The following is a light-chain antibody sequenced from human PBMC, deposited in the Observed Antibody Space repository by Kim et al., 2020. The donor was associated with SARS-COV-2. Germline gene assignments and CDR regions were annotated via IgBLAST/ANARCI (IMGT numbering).Light chain of an antibody. J-gene: IGKJ1*01. CDR1: QSVSSNY. V-gene: IGKV3-20*01. CDR3: QQYVSSPRT. CDR2: GAS. Sequence: SPGERATPSCRASQSVSSNYLAWYQQKPGQAPRLLIYGASTRATGIPDRFSGSGSGTDFTLTISRLEPEDFAVYYCQQYVSSPRTFGQGTKVEIK.